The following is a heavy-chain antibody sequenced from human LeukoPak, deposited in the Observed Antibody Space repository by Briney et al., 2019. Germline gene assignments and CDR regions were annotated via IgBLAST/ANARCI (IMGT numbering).Heavy chain of an antibody. Sequence: GGSLRLSCAASGFTFSSYAMSWVRQAPGKGLEWVSAISGSGGSTYYADSVKGRFTISRDNSKNTLYLQMNSLRAEDTAVYYCAKGCYQLLRQGGRFDPWGQGTLVTVSS. D-gene: IGHD2-2*01. CDR2: ISGSGGST. CDR3: AKGCYQLLRQGGRFDP. V-gene: IGHV3-23*01. J-gene: IGHJ5*02. CDR1: GFTFSSYA.